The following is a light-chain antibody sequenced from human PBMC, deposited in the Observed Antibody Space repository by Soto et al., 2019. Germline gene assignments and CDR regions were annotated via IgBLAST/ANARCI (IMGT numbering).Light chain of an antibody. CDR3: QSYDSSLSGSDWV. V-gene: IGLV1-40*01. CDR1: SSNIGAGYD. CDR2: GNS. J-gene: IGLJ3*02. Sequence: QSVLTQRPSVSGAPGQRVTISCTGSSSNIGAGYDVHWYQQLPGTAPKLLIYGNSNRPSGVPDRFSGSKSGTSASLAITGLQAEDEADYYCQSYDSSLSGSDWVFGGGTKLTVL.